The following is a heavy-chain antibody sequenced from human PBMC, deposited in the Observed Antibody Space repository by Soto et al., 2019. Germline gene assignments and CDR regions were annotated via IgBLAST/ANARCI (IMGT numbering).Heavy chain of an antibody. CDR1: GGSISLERFY. V-gene: IGHV4-61*01. CDR3: AREFSSAHITSYDF. Sequence: QVQLQESGPGLVKPSETLSLTCTVSGGSISLERFYWTWIRQPPGKGLEWIGYVSHTGATNYNPPLQSRVDISVDTSRNQFSLKLRSLTAADTAVYFCAREFSSAHITSYDFWGQGTLVSVSA. CDR2: VSHTGAT. J-gene: IGHJ4*02.